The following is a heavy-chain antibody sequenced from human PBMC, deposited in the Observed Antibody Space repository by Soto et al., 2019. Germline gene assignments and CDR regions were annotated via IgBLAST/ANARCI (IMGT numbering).Heavy chain of an antibody. CDR1: GYSFTSYW. V-gene: IGHV5-51*01. CDR3: ASTITLNTADVDALDI. J-gene: IGHJ3*02. D-gene: IGHD3-16*01. Sequence: GESLKIPCKGSGYSFTSYWIGWVRQMPGKGLEWMGIIYPGDSDTRYSPSFEGQVTISADKSISTAYLQWSSLKASDTAMYYCASTITLNTADVDALDIWSQGTMVPVSS. CDR2: IYPGDSDT.